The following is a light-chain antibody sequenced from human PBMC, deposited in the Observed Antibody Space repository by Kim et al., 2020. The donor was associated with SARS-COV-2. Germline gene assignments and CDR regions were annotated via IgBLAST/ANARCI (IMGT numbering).Light chain of an antibody. CDR1: QSVSPW. CDR2: KTS. J-gene: IGKJ2*01. CDR3: QQHNDYWS. Sequence: LSASVGDRVTITCRASQSVSPWLAWYQQKPGKAPKPLIYKTSNLENGVPTRFSGSGSGTEFTLTISSLQPDDSATYYCQQHNDYWSFGPGTKLEI. V-gene: IGKV1-5*03.